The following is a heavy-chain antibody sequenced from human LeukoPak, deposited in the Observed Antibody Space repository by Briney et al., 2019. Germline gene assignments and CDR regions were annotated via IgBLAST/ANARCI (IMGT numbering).Heavy chain of an antibody. CDR3: ARQGGDGYNDYFDY. Sequence: GASVKVSCKASGYTFTGYYMHWVRQAPGQGLEWMGWINPNSGGTNYAQKFQGRVTMTRDTSISTAYMELSRLRSDDTAVYYCARQGGDGYNDYFDYWGQGTLVTVSS. D-gene: IGHD5-24*01. V-gene: IGHV1-2*02. CDR2: INPNSGGT. CDR1: GYTFTGYY. J-gene: IGHJ4*02.